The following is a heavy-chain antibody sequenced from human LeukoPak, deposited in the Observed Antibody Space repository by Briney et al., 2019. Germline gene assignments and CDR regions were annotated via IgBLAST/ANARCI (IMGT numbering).Heavy chain of an antibody. V-gene: IGHV1-58*01. CDR1: GFTFSTSA. Sequence: GASVKVSCKTSGFTFSTSAVQWVRQARGQRLEWIGWIIVGSGATNYAQRLQGRFTITRDMSTNTAYMELSSLGSEDSAVYCCAAELYGVYTDCCTFHIWGQGTMVTVSS. J-gene: IGHJ3*02. CDR3: AAELYGVYTDCCTFHI. CDR2: IIVGSGAT. D-gene: IGHD4-17*01.